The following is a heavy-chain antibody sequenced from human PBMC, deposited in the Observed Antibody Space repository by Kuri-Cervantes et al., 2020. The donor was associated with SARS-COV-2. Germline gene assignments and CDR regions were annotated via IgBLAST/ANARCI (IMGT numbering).Heavy chain of an antibody. V-gene: IGHV3-74*01. CDR1: GFTFSGHW. CDR3: AKNGYSYGYCDY. J-gene: IGHJ4*02. CDR2: INPDGSYT. D-gene: IGHD5-18*01. Sequence: GESLKISCAASGFTFSGHWIHWVRQAPGKGLVWVSRINPDGSYTNNADSVKGRFTLSRDNAKNMLFLQMNSLRAEDTAVYYCAKNGYSYGYCDYWGQGTLVTVSS.